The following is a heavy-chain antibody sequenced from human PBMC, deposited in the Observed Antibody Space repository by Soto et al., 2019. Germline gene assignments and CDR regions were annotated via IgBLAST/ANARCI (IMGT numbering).Heavy chain of an antibody. D-gene: IGHD6-19*01. CDR3: ARILFGRSVAGGYFYMDV. V-gene: IGHV2-26*01. Sequence: GVSWIRQPPGKALEWLAYIFSNDEKSYRTSLKSRLTISEDTSKSQVVLTMTNVDPVDTATYYCARILFGRSVAGGYFYMDVWGKGTTVTVSS. CDR1: G. CDR2: IFSNDEK. J-gene: IGHJ6*03.